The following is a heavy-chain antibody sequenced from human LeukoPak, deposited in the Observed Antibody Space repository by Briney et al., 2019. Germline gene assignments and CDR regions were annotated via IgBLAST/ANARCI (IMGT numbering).Heavy chain of an antibody. CDR2: INSDGSST. CDR3: TKVRYGYGTFGAFDI. Sequence: GGSLRLSCAASGFTFSSYWMHWVRQAPGKGLVWVSRINSDGSSTSYADSVKGRFTISRDNAKNTLYLQMNSLRAEDTALYYCTKVRYGYGTFGAFDIWGQGTMVTVSS. D-gene: IGHD5-18*01. J-gene: IGHJ3*02. V-gene: IGHV3-74*01. CDR1: GFTFSSYW.